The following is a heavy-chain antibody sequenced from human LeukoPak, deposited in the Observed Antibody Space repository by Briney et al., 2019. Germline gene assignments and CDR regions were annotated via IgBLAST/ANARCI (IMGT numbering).Heavy chain of an antibody. V-gene: IGHV3-66*04. Sequence: GGSLRLSCAASGFTVSSNYMSWVRQAPGKGLEWVSVIYSGGSTYYADSVKGRFTISRDNSRNTLYLQMNSLRAEDTAVYYCARRASGSYGYWGQGTLVTVSS. CDR3: ARRASGSYGY. J-gene: IGHJ4*02. D-gene: IGHD1-26*01. CDR1: GFTVSSNY. CDR2: IYSGGST.